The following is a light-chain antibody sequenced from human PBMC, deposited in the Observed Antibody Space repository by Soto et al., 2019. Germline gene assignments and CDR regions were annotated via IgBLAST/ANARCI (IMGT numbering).Light chain of an antibody. CDR1: SSDVGSYNL. J-gene: IGLJ1*01. CDR2: EGS. Sequence: QSALTQPASVSGSPGQSITISCTGTSSDVGSYNLVSWYQHHAAKAPKLMIYEGSKRPSGVSNRFAGSKSGNAAFLTSAGLQAEEEADYYGGSDAGSSTVVFGTGTKLTVL. CDR3: GSDAGSSTVV. V-gene: IGLV2-23*01.